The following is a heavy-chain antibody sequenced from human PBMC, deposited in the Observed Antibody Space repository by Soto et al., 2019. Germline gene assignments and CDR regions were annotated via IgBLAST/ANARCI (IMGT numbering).Heavy chain of an antibody. Sequence: GGALRLSCAASGFTFSSYAMSWVRQAPGKGLEWVSATSGSGGSTYYADSVKGRFTISRDNSKNTLYLQMNSLRAEDTAVYYCAKAHNWNLYYFEYWGQGTLVTVSS. CDR2: TSGSGGST. V-gene: IGHV3-23*01. D-gene: IGHD1-20*01. J-gene: IGHJ4*02. CDR3: AKAHNWNLYYFEY. CDR1: GFTFSSYA.